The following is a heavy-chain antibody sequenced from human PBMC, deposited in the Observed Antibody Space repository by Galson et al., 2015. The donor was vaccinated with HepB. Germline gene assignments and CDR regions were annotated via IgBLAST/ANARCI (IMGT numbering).Heavy chain of an antibody. CDR3: ARDGPASTPDFDY. CDR2: VYPNSGDT. Sequence: SVKVSCKASGYTFSTYYLYWVRQAPGQGLECMGWVYPNSGDTKSTQKFQGRVTMTRDMSISTAYMELSSLTSDDTAVYYCARDGPASTPDFDYWGQGTLVAVSS. J-gene: IGHJ4*02. D-gene: IGHD2-15*01. V-gene: IGHV1-2*02. CDR1: GYTFSTYY.